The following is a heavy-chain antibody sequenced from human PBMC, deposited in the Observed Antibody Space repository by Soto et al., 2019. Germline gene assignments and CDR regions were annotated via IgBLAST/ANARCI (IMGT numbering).Heavy chain of an antibody. CDR1: GGSIRSGGYY. Sequence: SETLSLTCTFSGGSIRSGGYYWSWIRQHPGKGLEWIGYIYYSGSTYYNPSLKSRVTISVDTSKNQFSLKLSSVTAADTAVYYCASTTVTPPIYYYYYYMDVWGKGTTVTVSS. D-gene: IGHD4-17*01. CDR2: IYYSGST. J-gene: IGHJ6*03. V-gene: IGHV4-31*03. CDR3: ASTTVTPPIYYYYYYMDV.